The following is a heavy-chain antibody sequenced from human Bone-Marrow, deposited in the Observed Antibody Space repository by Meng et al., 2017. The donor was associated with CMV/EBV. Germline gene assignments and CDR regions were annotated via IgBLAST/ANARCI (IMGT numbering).Heavy chain of an antibody. CDR3: ADKGYCSSTNCSYAFDI. Sequence: GGSLRLSCAASGFTFSSYSMNWVRQAPGKGLEWVSSISSSSSYIYYADSVKGRFTISRDNAKNSLYLQMNSLRAEDTAVYYCADKGYCSSTNCSYAFDIWGQGTMVTVSS. J-gene: IGHJ3*02. CDR2: ISSSSSYI. D-gene: IGHD2-2*01. V-gene: IGHV3-21*01. CDR1: GFTFSSYS.